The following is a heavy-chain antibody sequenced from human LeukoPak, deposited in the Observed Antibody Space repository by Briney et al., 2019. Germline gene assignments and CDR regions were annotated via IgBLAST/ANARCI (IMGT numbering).Heavy chain of an antibody. CDR2: IYYSGST. V-gene: IGHV4-59*01. CDR3: ARGSGGYYPIYYYYGMDV. D-gene: IGHD3-22*01. J-gene: IGHJ6*02. Sequence: SETLSLTCTVSGGSISSYYWSWIRQPPGKGLEWIGYIYYSGSTNCNPSLKSRVTISVDTSKNQFSLKLSSVTAADTAVYYCARGSGGYYPIYYYYGMDVWGQGTTVTVSS. CDR1: GGSISSYY.